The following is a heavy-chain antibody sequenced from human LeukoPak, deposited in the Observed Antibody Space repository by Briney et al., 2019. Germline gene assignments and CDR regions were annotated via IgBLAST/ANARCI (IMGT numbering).Heavy chain of an antibody. Sequence: SETLSLTCTVSGGSISSSSYYWGWIRQPPGKGLEWIGSIYYSGSTYYNPSLKSRVTISVDTSKNQFSLKLSSVTAADTAVYYCARLYCSSTSCYTRAFNIWGQGTLVTVSS. CDR1: GGSISSSSYY. V-gene: IGHV4-39*01. J-gene: IGHJ4*02. D-gene: IGHD2-2*02. CDR2: IYYSGST. CDR3: ARLYCSSTSCYTRAFNI.